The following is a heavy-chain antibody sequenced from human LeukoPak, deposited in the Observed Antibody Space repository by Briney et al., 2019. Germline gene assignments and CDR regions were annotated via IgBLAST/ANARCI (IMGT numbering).Heavy chain of an antibody. V-gene: IGHV1-3*01. Sequence: ASVKVSCKASGYTFTSYAMHWVRQAPGQRLEWMGWINAGNGNTKYSQKFQGRVTITRDTSASTAYMELSSLRSEDTAVYYCARDGYYDSRAIGAGWYFDLWGRGTLVTVSS. CDR2: INAGNGNT. D-gene: IGHD3-22*01. CDR3: ARDGYYDSRAIGAGWYFDL. J-gene: IGHJ2*01. CDR1: GYTFTSYA.